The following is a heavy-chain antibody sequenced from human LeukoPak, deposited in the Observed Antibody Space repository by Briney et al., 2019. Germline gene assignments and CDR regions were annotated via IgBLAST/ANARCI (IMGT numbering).Heavy chain of an antibody. V-gene: IGHV3-21*01. CDR2: ISSSSSYI. Sequence: GGSLRLSCAASGFTFSSYSMNWVRQAPGKGLEWVSSISSSSSYIYYADSVKGRFTISRDNAKNSLYLQMNSLRAEDTAVYYCASEPHWSGDWVYYFDYWGQGTLVTVSS. CDR1: GFTFSSYS. CDR3: ASEPHWSGDWVYYFDY. J-gene: IGHJ4*02. D-gene: IGHD3-9*01.